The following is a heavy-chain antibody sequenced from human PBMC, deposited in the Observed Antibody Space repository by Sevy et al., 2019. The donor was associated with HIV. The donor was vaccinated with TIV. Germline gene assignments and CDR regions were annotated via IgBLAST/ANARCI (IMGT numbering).Heavy chain of an antibody. V-gene: IGHV3-33*01. D-gene: IGHD6-19*01. CDR2: IWYDGSNK. J-gene: IGHJ4*02. Sequence: GGSLRLSCVASGFTFSSYGMHWVRQAPGKGLEWVAVIWYDGSNKYYADSVKGRFTISRDNSKNTLYLQMNSLRAEDTAGYYCASGIAVAKYYFDYWGQGTLVTVSS. CDR1: GFTFSSYG. CDR3: ASGIAVAKYYFDY.